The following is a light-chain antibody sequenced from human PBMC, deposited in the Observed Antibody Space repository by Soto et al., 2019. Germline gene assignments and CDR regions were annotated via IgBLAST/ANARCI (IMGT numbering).Light chain of an antibody. CDR1: QSISSSY. Sequence: EIVLMQSPGTLSLSPGERATLFCRASQSISSSYLAWYQQKPGQAPRLLISGASSRATGIPDRFSGSGSGTDFTLTISRLEPEDFAVYYCQQYDSSPPYTFGQGTKLEIK. CDR3: QQYDSSPPYT. J-gene: IGKJ2*01. CDR2: GAS. V-gene: IGKV3-20*01.